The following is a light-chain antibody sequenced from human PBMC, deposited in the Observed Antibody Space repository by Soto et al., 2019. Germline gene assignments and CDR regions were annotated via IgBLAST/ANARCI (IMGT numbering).Light chain of an antibody. J-gene: IGLJ3*02. Sequence: NFMLTQPHSVSESPGKTVTISCTRSSGSIASNYVQWYQQRPGSAPTTVIYEDNQRPSGVPDRFSGSIDSSSNSASLTISGLKTEDEADYYCQSYGSSNQEFGGGTKLTVL. CDR3: QSYGSSNQE. CDR1: SGSIASNY. V-gene: IGLV6-57*03. CDR2: EDN.